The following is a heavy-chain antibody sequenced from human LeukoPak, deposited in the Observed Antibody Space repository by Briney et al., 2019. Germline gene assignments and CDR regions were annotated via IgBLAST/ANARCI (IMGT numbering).Heavy chain of an antibody. Sequence: SETLSLTCTVSGGSIYRNAYYWTWIRQHPGKGLEWIGYIYYSGSTYYNPSLKSRVSMSEDTSKNQFFLHLSSVTAADTAVYYCASAAGNWFDPWGPGTLVTVSS. CDR3: ASAAGNWFDP. D-gene: IGHD3-10*01. CDR1: GGSIYRNAYY. J-gene: IGHJ5*02. CDR2: IYYSGST. V-gene: IGHV4-31*03.